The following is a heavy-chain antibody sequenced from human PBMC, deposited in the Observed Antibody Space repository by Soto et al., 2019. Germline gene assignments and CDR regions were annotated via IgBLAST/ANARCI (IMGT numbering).Heavy chain of an antibody. D-gene: IGHD2-2*01. J-gene: IGHJ6*02. Sequence: QVQLVQSGAEVKKPGASVKVSCKASGYTFTNYYMHWVRQAPGQGLEWMGIINPSGGTTSYAQRLQGRVTMTRDTSTSTVYMELNSLRSEDTAVYSCASPDRKYCSSTSCYLRYYGMDVWGHGTTVTVSS. CDR1: GYTFTNYY. CDR2: INPSGGTT. CDR3: ASPDRKYCSSTSCYLRYYGMDV. V-gene: IGHV1-46*03.